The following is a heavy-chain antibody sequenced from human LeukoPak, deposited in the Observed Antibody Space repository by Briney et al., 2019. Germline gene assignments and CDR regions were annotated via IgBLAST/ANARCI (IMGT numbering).Heavy chain of an antibody. CDR3: ARKSEEWPPNYYYYYYYMDV. Sequence: SETLSLTCAVYGGSFSGYYWSWIRQPPGKGLEWIGEINHSGSTNYNPSLKSRVTISVDTSKNQFSLKLSSVTAADTAVYYCARKSEEWPPNYYYYYYYMDVWGKGTTVTVSS. CDR2: INHSGST. CDR1: GGSFSGYY. V-gene: IGHV4-34*01. J-gene: IGHJ6*03. D-gene: IGHD3-3*01.